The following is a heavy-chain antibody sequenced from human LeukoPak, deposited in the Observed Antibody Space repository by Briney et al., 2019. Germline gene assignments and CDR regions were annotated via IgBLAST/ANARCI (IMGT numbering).Heavy chain of an antibody. CDR2: IYPGDSDT. D-gene: IGHD6-13*01. V-gene: IGHV5-51*01. Sequence: GESLKISCKGSGYSFATYWIGWVRQMPGKGLEWMGIIYPGDSDTMYSPSFQGQVTISVDKSISTAYLQWSSLKASDTAMYYCARRQISATDTNWFDPWGQGILVIVSS. CDR1: GYSFATYW. J-gene: IGHJ5*02. CDR3: ARRQISATDTNWFDP.